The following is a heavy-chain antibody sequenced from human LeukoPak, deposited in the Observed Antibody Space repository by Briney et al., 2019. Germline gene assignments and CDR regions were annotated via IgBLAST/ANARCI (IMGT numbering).Heavy chain of an antibody. Sequence: SETLSLTCTVSGGSISNTFYYWGWIRQPPGKGLEWIGSINYSGSTNYNPSLKSRVTISVDTSKNQFSLKLSSVTAADTAVYYCARGQLSDYGVSWFDPWGQGTLVTVSS. J-gene: IGHJ5*02. CDR1: GGSISNTFYY. CDR2: INYSGST. V-gene: IGHV4-39*07. CDR3: ARGQLSDYGVSWFDP. D-gene: IGHD4-17*01.